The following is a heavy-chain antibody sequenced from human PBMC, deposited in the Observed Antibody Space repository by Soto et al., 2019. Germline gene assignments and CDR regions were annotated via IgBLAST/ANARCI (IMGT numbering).Heavy chain of an antibody. CDR2: IYYSGST. D-gene: IGHD3-9*01. J-gene: IGHJ6*02. CDR1: GGSISSYY. V-gene: IGHV4-59*01. CDR3: ARTPRVYDILTGYYKGGMDV. Sequence: QVQLQESGPGLVKPSETLSLTCTVSGGSISSYYWSWIRQPPGKGLEWIGYIYYSGSTNYNPSLKSRVTISVDTSKTQFSLKLSSVTAADTAVYYCARTPRVYDILTGYYKGGMDVWGQGTTVTVSS.